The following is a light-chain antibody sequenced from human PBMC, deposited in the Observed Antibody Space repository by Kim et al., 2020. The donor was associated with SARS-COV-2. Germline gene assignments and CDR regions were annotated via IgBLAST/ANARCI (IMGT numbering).Light chain of an antibody. J-gene: IGKJ2*01. CDR1: ETINSAY. CDR3: QQYGTAVYT. V-gene: IGKV3-20*01. CDR2: AAS. Sequence: PGERATLSCRASETINSAYLAWYQQKPGQAPRLLIYAASRRATGIPDRFSGSGSGTDFTLTITRLTPEDFAVYYCQQYGTAVYTFGQGTKLEI.